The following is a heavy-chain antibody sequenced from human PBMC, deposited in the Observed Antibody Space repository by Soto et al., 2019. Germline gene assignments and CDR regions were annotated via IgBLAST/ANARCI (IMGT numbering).Heavy chain of an antibody. J-gene: IGHJ4*02. CDR2: IKYDGSEK. Sequence: PGGSQRLSYSASGFTFSSSWMSWVRQAPGRGLEWMANIKYDGSEKYYVDSVKGRLTISRDNAKNSLYLQMNSLRAEDTAVYYCASSPHKDSRPDYWGQGTLVTVS. CDR3: ASSPHKDSRPDY. V-gene: IGHV3-7*03. D-gene: IGHD3-22*01. CDR1: GFTFSSSW.